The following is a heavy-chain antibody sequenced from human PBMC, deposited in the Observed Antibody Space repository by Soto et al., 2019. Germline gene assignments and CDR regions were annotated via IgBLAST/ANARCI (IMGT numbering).Heavy chain of an antibody. CDR3: ARDPGKDEAKDC. Sequence: GGSLRLSCAASGFTFSSYTMHWVRQTPDKGLEWVADISYDGGDKYYADSVKGRFTISRDNSKNNLYLQMNSLRPEDTSVYYCARDPGKDEAKDCWGQGTLVTVSS. CDR1: GFTFSSYT. V-gene: IGHV3-30-3*01. CDR2: ISYDGGDK. J-gene: IGHJ4*02.